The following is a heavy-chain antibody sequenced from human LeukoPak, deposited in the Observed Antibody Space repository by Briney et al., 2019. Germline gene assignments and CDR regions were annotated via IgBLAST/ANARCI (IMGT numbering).Heavy chain of an antibody. D-gene: IGHD2-21*01. Sequence: GGSLRLSCAASGFTFSNYAMSWVRQAPGKGLEWVSGISGSGAFTYYADSVKGRFTISRDNSKNTLYLQMNSLRVEDTAVYYCAREIGRVVISPYFDHWGQGALVTVSS. CDR1: GFTFSNYA. CDR2: ISGSGAFT. V-gene: IGHV3-23*01. CDR3: AREIGRVVISPYFDH. J-gene: IGHJ4*02.